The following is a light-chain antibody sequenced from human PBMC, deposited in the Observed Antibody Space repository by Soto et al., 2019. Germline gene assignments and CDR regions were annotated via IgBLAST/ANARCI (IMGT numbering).Light chain of an antibody. V-gene: IGKV1-39*01. CDR1: RSIVKF. CDR2: AAS. J-gene: IGKJ3*01. CDR3: QQRFSG. Sequence: DIQMTQSPSSLSASVGDRVTITCRASRSIVKFLNWYQQQPGKAPKLLIYAASTLQSGVPSRFSGRGSGTEFTLNISSLQPEDFATYYCQQRFSGFGPETSVEIK.